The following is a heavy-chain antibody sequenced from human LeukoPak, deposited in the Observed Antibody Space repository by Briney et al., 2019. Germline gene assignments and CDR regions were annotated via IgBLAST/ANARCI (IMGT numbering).Heavy chain of an antibody. V-gene: IGHV4-31*03. CDR2: IYYSGST. Sequence: SETLSLTCTVSGGSISSGGYYWSWIRQHPGKGLEWIGYIYYSGSTYYNPSLKSRVTISVDTPKNQFSLKLSSVTAADTAVYYCARSDCGGDCYSIAYYFDYWGQGTLVTVSS. D-gene: IGHD2-21*02. CDR3: ARSDCGGDCYSIAYYFDY. CDR1: GGSISSGGYY. J-gene: IGHJ4*02.